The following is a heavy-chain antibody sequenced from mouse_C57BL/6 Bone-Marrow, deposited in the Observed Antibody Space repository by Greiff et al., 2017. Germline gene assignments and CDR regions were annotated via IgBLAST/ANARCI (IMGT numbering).Heavy chain of an antibody. CDR2: IYPGDGDT. CDR1: GYAFSSSW. CDR3: AREYYGTDWYFDV. J-gene: IGHJ1*03. Sequence: QVQLQQSGPELVKPGASVKISCKASGYAFSSSWMNWVKQRPGKGLEWIGRIYPGDGDTNSNGKFKGKATLTADKSSSTAYMQLSSLTSEDSAVYFCAREYYGTDWYFDVWGTGTTVTVSS. V-gene: IGHV1-82*01. D-gene: IGHD1-1*01.